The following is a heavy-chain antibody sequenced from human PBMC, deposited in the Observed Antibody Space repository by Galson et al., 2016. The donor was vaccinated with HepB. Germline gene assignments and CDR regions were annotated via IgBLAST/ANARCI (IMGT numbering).Heavy chain of an antibody. J-gene: IGHJ3*02. V-gene: IGHV3-23*01. CDR3: AKDKTELRYFDWQSFGAFHM. CDR2: IGWSYDT. D-gene: IGHD3-9*01. Sequence: SLRLSCAVSGFRFSNYDLTWVRQAPGKGLEWVSAIGWSYDTYYAESVRGRFTISRDNYKKTLYLQMNSLRAEDTDVYYCAKDKTELRYFDWQSFGAFHMWSQGTMVTVS. CDR1: GFRFSNYD.